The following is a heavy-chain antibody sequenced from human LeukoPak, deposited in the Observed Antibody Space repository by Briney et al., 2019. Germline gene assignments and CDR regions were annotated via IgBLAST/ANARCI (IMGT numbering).Heavy chain of an antibody. CDR2: IIPILGIA. CDR1: GGTFSSFA. V-gene: IGHV1-69*04. CDR3: ARERYSSGWYDYYYGMDV. D-gene: IGHD6-19*01. J-gene: IGHJ6*02. Sequence: SVKVSCKASGGTFSSFAISWVRQAPGQGLEWMGRIIPILGIANYAQKFQGRVTITADKSTSTAYMELSSLRSEDTAVYYCARERYSSGWYDYYYGMDVWAKGPRSPSP.